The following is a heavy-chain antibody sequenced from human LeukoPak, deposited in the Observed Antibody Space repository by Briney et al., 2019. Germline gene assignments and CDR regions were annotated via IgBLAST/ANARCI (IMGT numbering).Heavy chain of an antibody. J-gene: IGHJ4*02. CDR2: IFPSGGEI. D-gene: IGHD2-8*02. CDR3: ATYRQVLLPFES. CDR1: GFTFSTFA. V-gene: IGHV3-23*01. Sequence: GGSLRLSCEASGFTFSTFAMIGVRQPPGKGPEGLSSIFPSGGEIHYADSVRGRFTISRDNSKSTLSLQMHSLRAEDTAIYYCATYRQVLLPFESWGQGTLVTVSS.